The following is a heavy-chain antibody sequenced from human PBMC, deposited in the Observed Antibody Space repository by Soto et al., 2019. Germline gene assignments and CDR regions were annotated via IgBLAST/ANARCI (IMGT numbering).Heavy chain of an antibody. Sequence: QVQLQESGPGLVKSSETLSLTCSVSGGSIRSYYWSWIRQAPGKGLEWIGSIYSSGSTIYSPSLGRRVSISLDTSKLQLSLKLSSATVADTAVYYCARVLMVTTPPSYYSYYYAMDVWGRGTTVTVSS. CDR2: IYSSGST. V-gene: IGHV4-59*01. J-gene: IGHJ6*02. D-gene: IGHD4-17*01. CDR1: GGSIRSYY. CDR3: ARVLMVTTPPSYYSYYYAMDV.